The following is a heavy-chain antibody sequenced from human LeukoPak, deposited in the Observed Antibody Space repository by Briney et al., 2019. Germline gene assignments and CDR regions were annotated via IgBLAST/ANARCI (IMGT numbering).Heavy chain of an antibody. V-gene: IGHV1-2*06. CDR3: AKSQKGYFDY. CDR1: GYTFTGYY. CDR2: INPNSGGT. J-gene: IGHJ4*02. Sequence: ASVKVSCKASGYTFTGYYMHWVRQAPGQGLEWMGRINPNSGGTNYAQKFQGRATMTRDTSITTAYMELSGLRSDDTAVYYCAKSQKGYFDYWGQGTLVTVSS.